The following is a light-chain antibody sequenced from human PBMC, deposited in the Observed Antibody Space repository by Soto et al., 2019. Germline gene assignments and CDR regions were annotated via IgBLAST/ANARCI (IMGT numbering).Light chain of an antibody. CDR1: QRISTY. CDR2: TAS. J-gene: IGKJ1*01. V-gene: IGKV1-39*01. Sequence: DIQLTQAPSSLSASVGDRITITCRASQRISTYLNWYQQKPGKAPELVIYTASSLESGVPSRFSGSGSGTDFTLTISRLQPEDLATYYCQQHYNTTWTFGQGTKVEIK. CDR3: QQHYNTTWT.